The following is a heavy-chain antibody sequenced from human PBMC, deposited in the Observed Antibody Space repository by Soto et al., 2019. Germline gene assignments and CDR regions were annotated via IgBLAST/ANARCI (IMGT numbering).Heavy chain of an antibody. J-gene: IGHJ1*01. V-gene: IGHV3-7*01. D-gene: IGHD3-16*02. CDR2: IKPYVSAK. Sequence: PWGALRLSCAASGFTSSNHWMNWVRQAPGKGLEWVANIKPYVSAKYYADSVRGRFTISRDNAKNSVNLQMDSLRAEDTALYYWWGSGTVSSWGQGNPVTVSA. CDR1: GFTSSNHW. CDR3: WGSGTVSS.